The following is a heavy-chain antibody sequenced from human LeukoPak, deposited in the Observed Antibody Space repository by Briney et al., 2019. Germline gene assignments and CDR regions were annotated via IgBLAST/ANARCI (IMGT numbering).Heavy chain of an antibody. J-gene: IGHJ6*02. CDR3: AKGPVGYCSGGSCYGGCYYGMDV. D-gene: IGHD2-15*01. CDR2: ISYDGSNK. Sequence: PGGSLRLSCAASGFTFSSYGMHWVRQAPGKGLEWVAVISYDGSNKYYADSVKGRFTISRDNSKNTLYLQMNSLRAEDTAVYYCAKGPVGYCSGGSCYGGCYYGMDVWGQGTTVTVSS. CDR1: GFTFSSYG. V-gene: IGHV3-30*18.